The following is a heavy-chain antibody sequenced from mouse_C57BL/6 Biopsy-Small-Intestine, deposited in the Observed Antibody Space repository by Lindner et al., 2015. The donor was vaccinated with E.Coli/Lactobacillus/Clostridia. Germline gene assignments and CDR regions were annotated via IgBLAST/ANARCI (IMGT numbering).Heavy chain of an antibody. CDR3: ARGGRCSGGSCRQNYYFYGMDV. V-gene: IGHV1-81*01. J-gene: IGHJ1*01. Sequence: SVKVSCKASGGTFNSYAISWVRQAPGQGLEWMGGIIPIFDTADYAQKFQGRVTITADESTSTAYMELSSLRSEDTAVYYCARGGRCSGGSCRQNYYFYGMDVWGQGTTVTVSS. D-gene: IGHD1-1*02. CDR2: IIPIFDTA. CDR1: GGTFNSYA.